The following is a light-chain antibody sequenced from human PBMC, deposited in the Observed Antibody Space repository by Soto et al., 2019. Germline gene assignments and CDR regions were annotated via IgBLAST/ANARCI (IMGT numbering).Light chain of an antibody. V-gene: IGKV3-20*01. CDR3: QQYGSSPGT. Sequence: EIVLTQSPATLSLSPGERATLSCRASQSLSGNLALAWYQQKPGQAPRLLIYDTSSRATGIPDRFSGSGSGTDFTLTISRLEPEDFAVYYCQQYGSSPGTFGQGTKVEIK. CDR1: QSLSGNLA. CDR2: DTS. J-gene: IGKJ1*01.